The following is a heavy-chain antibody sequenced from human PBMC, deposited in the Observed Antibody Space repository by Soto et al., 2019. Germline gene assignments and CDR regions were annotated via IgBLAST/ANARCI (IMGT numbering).Heavy chain of an antibody. D-gene: IGHD3-10*01. J-gene: IGHJ6*02. CDR1: GEAVGSGQSY. CDR2: IFVTGAT. Sequence: QVQLQESGPGLVKPSETLSLICFVSGEAVGSGQSYWNWIRQAPGKGLEWIGHIFVTGATKYSASLKSRVTMSVDTSKSQISLNLTSVTAADSATYFCAGGRADSAGSSLGRRMDVWGQGTTVTVAS. V-gene: IGHV4-61*01. CDR3: AGGRADSAGSSLGRRMDV.